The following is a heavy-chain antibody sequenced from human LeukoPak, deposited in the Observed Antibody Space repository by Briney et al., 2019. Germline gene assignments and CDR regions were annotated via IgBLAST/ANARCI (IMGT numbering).Heavy chain of an antibody. CDR2: ISAYNGNT. D-gene: IGHD2-21*02. CDR3: ARDTVGAYCGGDCYSNWFDP. V-gene: IGHV1-18*01. Sequence: ASVKVSCKAAGYTFTSYGISWVRQAPGQGLEWMGWISAYNGNTNYAQKLQGRVTMTTDTSTSTAYMELRSLRSDDTAVYYCARDTVGAYCGGDCYSNWFDPWGQGTLVTVSS. J-gene: IGHJ5*02. CDR1: GYTFTSYG.